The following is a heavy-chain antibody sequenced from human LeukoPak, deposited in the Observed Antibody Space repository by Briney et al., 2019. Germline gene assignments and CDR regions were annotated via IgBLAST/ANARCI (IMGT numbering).Heavy chain of an antibody. D-gene: IGHD3-3*01. CDR3: ARYDFRSGHHDAFDI. CDR2: IHYSGST. J-gene: IGHJ3*02. V-gene: IGHV4-59*08. CDR1: GGSFSGYY. Sequence: KSSETLSLTCAVYGGSFSGYYWSWIRQPPGKGLEWIGYIHYSGSTNYNPSLKSRVTISVDTSNQFSLKLSSVTAADTAVYYCARYDFRSGHHDAFDIWGHGTMVTVSS.